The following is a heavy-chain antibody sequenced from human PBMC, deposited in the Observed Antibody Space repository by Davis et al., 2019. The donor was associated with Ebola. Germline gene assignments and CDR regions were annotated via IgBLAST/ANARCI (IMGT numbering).Heavy chain of an antibody. D-gene: IGHD6-19*01. V-gene: IGHV3-74*01. CDR1: GFTFTKYW. CDR2: ITPDGATT. J-gene: IGHJ4*02. CDR3: VRGTSDWRGVDY. Sequence: HTGGSLRLSCATSGFTFTKYWMHWVRQAPGKGLVWVSRITPDGATTLSADSAKGRFTVSRDNTKSTLYLQMTSLRVEDTDLYYCVRGTSDWRGVDYWGQGTLVTVSS.